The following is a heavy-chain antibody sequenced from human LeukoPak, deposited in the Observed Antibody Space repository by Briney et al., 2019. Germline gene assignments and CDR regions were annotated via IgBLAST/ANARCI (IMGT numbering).Heavy chain of an antibody. CDR1: GFTISSNY. CDR3: ARGSRSSGWFDY. Sequence: GGSLSLSCAASGFTISSNYMSWVRQPPGKGLEWVAVIYSGGSTYYADSVKGRFTISRDNSKNTLYLQMNSLRAEDTAVYYCARGSRSSGWFDYWGQGTLVTVPS. V-gene: IGHV3-53*01. J-gene: IGHJ4*02. D-gene: IGHD6-19*01. CDR2: IYSGGST.